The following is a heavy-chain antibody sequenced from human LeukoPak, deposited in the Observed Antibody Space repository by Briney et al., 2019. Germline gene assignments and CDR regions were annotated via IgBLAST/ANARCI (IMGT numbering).Heavy chain of an antibody. CDR1: GFTFSSHE. V-gene: IGHV3-48*03. CDR3: AKLYYYYMDV. Sequence: GGSLRLSCAASGFTFSSHEMNWVRQAPGKGLEWVSYISSSGSTIYYADSVKGRFTISRDNAKNSLYLQMNSLRAEDTAVYYCAKLYYYYMDVWGKGTTVTVSS. CDR2: ISSSGSTI. J-gene: IGHJ6*03.